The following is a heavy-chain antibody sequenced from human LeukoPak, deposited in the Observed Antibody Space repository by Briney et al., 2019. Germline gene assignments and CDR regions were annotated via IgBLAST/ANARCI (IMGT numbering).Heavy chain of an antibody. CDR2: IYTSGST. D-gene: IGHD3-3*01. CDR3: AGVQRVTISY. J-gene: IGHJ4*02. V-gene: IGHV4-4*07. CDR1: VGSISTYY. Sequence: PSETLSLTCTVSVGSISTYYWSWIRQPAGKGLEWIGRIYTSGSTNYNPSLKSRVTMSVDTSKNQFSLKLSSVTAADTAVYYCAGVQRVTISYWGQGTLVTVSS.